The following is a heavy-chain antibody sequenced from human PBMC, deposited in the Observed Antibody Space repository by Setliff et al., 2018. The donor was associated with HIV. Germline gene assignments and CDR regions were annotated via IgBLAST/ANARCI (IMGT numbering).Heavy chain of an antibody. CDR2: IFHSGRI. CDR1: GGSISSGGYS. V-gene: IGHV4-30-2*01. D-gene: IGHD3-9*01. CDR3: ARGGYDILTVLYYGMDV. J-gene: IGHJ6*02. Sequence: SETLSLTCAVSGGSISSGGYSWTWIRQPPGKGLEWIGYIFHSGRIYDNPTLKSRVTMSVDRSKNHLSLNVTSVTAEDTAVYYCARGGYDILTVLYYGMDVWGQGTTVTVSS.